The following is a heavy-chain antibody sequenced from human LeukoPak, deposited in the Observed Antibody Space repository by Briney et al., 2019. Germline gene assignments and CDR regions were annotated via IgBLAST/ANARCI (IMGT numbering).Heavy chain of an antibody. CDR1: GGTFSSYA. CDR2: IIPIFGTA. Sequence: ASVKVSCKASGGTFSSYAISWVRQAPGQGLEWMGGIIPIFGTANYAQEFQGRVAITTDESTSTAYMELSSLRSEDTAVYYCARGARYYDFWSGYEKEYYFDYWGQGTLVTVSS. V-gene: IGHV1-69*05. D-gene: IGHD3-3*01. CDR3: ARGARYYDFWSGYEKEYYFDY. J-gene: IGHJ4*02.